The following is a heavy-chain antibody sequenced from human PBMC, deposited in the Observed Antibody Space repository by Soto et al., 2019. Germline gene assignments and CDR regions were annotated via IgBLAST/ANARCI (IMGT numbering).Heavy chain of an antibody. CDR2: IYPGDSDT. D-gene: IGHD2-21*02. CDR3: ARRRYCGGDCYRDAFDI. J-gene: IGHJ3*02. CDR1: GYSFTSYW. V-gene: IGHV5-51*01. Sequence: PGESLKISCKGSGYSFTSYWIGWVRQMPGKGLEWMGIIYPGDSDTRYSPSFQGQVTISADKSISTAYLQWSSLKASDTAMYYCARRRYCGGDCYRDAFDIWGQGTMVTVSS.